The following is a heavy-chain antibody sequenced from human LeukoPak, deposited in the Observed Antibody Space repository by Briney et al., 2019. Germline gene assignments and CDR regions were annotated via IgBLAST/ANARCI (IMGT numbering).Heavy chain of an antibody. V-gene: IGHV4-38-2*02. CDR2: IYHSGST. CDR1: GYSISSGYY. Sequence: SETLSLTCTVSGYSISSGYYWGWIRQPPGKGLEWIGSIYHSGSTYYNPSLKSRVTISVDTSKNQFSLKLSSVTAADTAVHYCASGQLYYDYVHNWGQGTLVTVSS. J-gene: IGHJ4*02. CDR3: ASGQLYYDYVHN. D-gene: IGHD3-16*01.